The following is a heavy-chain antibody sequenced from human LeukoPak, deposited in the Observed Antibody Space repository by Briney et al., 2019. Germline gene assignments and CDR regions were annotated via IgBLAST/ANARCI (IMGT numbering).Heavy chain of an antibody. Sequence: ASVKVSCKASGYTFTSYGISWVRQAPGQGLEGLGWISAYNGNTNYAQKRQGRVTMTTDTSTSTAYMELRSLRSDDTAVYSCARGARVYYDFWSGYYSSLEADYWGQGTLVTVSS. CDR2: ISAYNGNT. J-gene: IGHJ4*02. D-gene: IGHD3-3*01. V-gene: IGHV1-18*01. CDR1: GYTFTSYG. CDR3: ARGARVYYDFWSGYYSSLEADY.